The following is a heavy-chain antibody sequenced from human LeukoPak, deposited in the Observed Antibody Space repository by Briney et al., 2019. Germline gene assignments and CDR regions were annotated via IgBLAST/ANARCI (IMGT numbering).Heavy chain of an antibody. J-gene: IGHJ3*02. V-gene: IGHV3-9*01. Sequence: GGTLRLSCAASVFSFSTYNMNWGPEAPGQRLEWVSGISWNSGSIGYADSVKGRFTISRDNAKNSLYLQMNSLRAEDTALYYCAKDILVGAYCGGDCLSGAFDIWGQGTMVTVSS. CDR2: ISWNSGSI. D-gene: IGHD2-21*02. CDR3: AKDILVGAYCGGDCLSGAFDI. CDR1: VFSFSTYN.